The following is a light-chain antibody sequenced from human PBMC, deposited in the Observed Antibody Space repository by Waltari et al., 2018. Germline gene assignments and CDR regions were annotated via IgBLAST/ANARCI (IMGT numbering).Light chain of an antibody. CDR3: SSYAGSNNLV. J-gene: IGLJ2*01. Sequence: QSALTQPPSASGSPGQSVTISCTGTRSDVGGDNYVSWYHQHPGKAPKLMIYEVSKRPSGVPDRFSGSKSGNTASLTVSGLQAEDEADYYCSSYAGSNNLVFGGGTKLTVL. CDR1: RSDVGGDNY. CDR2: EVS. V-gene: IGLV2-8*01.